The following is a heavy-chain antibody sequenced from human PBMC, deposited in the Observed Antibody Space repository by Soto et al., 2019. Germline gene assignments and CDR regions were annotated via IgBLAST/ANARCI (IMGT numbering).Heavy chain of an antibody. CDR3: ARSRGYDFWSGYPSNWFDP. CDR1: GYTFTSYG. J-gene: IGHJ5*02. D-gene: IGHD3-3*01. CDR2: ISAYNGNT. Sequence: GASVKVSCKASGYTFTSYGISWVRQAPGQGLEWMGWISAYNGNTNYAQKLQGRVTMTTDTSTSTAYMELRSLRSDDTAVYYCARSRGYDFWSGYPSNWFDPWGQGTRVTVSS. V-gene: IGHV1-18*01.